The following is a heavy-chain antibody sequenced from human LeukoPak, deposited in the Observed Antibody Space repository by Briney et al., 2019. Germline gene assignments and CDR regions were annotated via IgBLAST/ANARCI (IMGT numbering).Heavy chain of an antibody. CDR3: ARSGAVYDSSGYYFDY. Sequence: GRSLRLSCAASGFTFSSYAMHWVRQAPGKGLEWVAVISYDGSNKYYADSVKGRFTISRDNSKNTLYLQMNSLRAEDTAVYYCARSGAVYDSSGYYFDYWGQGTLVTVSS. J-gene: IGHJ4*02. D-gene: IGHD3-22*01. CDR2: ISYDGSNK. V-gene: IGHV3-30*04. CDR1: GFTFSSYA.